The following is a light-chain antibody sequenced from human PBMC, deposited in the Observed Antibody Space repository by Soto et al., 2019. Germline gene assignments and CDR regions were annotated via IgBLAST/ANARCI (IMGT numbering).Light chain of an antibody. CDR3: ISYTVSRSYV. Sequence: QSALTQPASVSGSPGQSITISCSGRSSDIGAYNHVAWFQQFPGKTPKLVIYSVSDRPSGVSYRFSGSKSGNTASLTISGLQADHEADYYCISYTVSRSYVFGTGTKVTVL. J-gene: IGLJ1*01. V-gene: IGLV2-14*01. CDR1: SSDIGAYNH. CDR2: SVS.